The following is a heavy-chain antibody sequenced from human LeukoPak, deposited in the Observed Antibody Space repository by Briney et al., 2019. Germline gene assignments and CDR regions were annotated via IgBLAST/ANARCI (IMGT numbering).Heavy chain of an antibody. J-gene: IGHJ4*02. D-gene: IGHD6-13*01. CDR1: GYTLTELS. CDR3: ARGHDGYSSSWYATPYGY. CDR2: FDPEDGET. V-gene: IGHV1-24*01. Sequence: ASVKVSCKVSGYTLTELSMHWVRRAPGKGLEWMGGFDPEDGETIYAQKFQGRVTMTEDTSTDTAYMELSSLRSEDTAVYYCARGHDGYSSSWYATPYGYWGQGTLVTVSS.